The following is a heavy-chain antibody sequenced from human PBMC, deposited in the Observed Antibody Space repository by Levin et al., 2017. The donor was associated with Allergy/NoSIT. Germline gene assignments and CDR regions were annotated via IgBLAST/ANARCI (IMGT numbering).Heavy chain of an antibody. Sequence: GGSLRLSCAASGFTFSDYSMNWVRQAPGKGLEWVSSISSSGSYMFYADSIKGRFTISRDNAKNSLSLQLNSLRAEDTAVYYCARKWRGSGGYHSDYYFDYWGQGTLVTVSS. CDR1: GFTFSDYS. V-gene: IGHV3-21*01. CDR3: ARKWRGSGGYHSDYYFDY. CDR2: ISSSGSYM. D-gene: IGHD5-12*01. J-gene: IGHJ4*02.